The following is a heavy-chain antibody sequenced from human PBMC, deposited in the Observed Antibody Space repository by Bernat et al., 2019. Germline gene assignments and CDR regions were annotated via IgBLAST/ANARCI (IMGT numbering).Heavy chain of an antibody. J-gene: IGHJ3*02. D-gene: IGHD3-10*01. V-gene: IGHV3-23*01. Sequence: EVQLLESGGGLVQPGGSLRLSCAASGFTFSSYAMSWVRQAPGKGLEWVSAISGSGGSTYYADSVKGRFTISRDNSKNMLYLQMNSLRGEDTAVYYCTRARVFAFDIWGQGTMVTVSS. CDR1: GFTFSSYA. CDR2: ISGSGGST. CDR3: TRARVFAFDI.